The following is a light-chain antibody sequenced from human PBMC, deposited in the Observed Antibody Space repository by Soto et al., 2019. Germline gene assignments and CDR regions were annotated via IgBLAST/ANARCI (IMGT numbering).Light chain of an antibody. CDR1: EGIRND. J-gene: IGKJ5*01. V-gene: IGKV1-17*01. CDR2: AAS. CDR3: LQYKNSPIT. Sequence: DIQLTQSPSSLSASLLDRGSIXGRASEGIRNDLGWYQQKPGKAPKRLIFAASSLQSGVPSRFSGSGSGTDFTLTISSLQPEDFATYYCLQYKNSPITFGQGTRLEIK.